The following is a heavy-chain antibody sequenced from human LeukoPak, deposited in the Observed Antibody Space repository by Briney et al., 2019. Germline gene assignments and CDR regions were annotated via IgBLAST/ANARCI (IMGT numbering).Heavy chain of an antibody. J-gene: IGHJ5*02. D-gene: IGHD5-18*01. CDR3: ATGLRGYSHVMGP. CDR2: FDPEDGET. CDR1: GFTFSSYG. V-gene: IGHV1-24*01. Sequence: GGSLRLSCAASGFTFSSYGMHWVRQAPGKGLEWMGGFDPEDGETIYAQKFQGRVTMTEDTSTDTAYMELSSLRSEDTAVYYCATGLRGYSHVMGPWGQGTLVTVSS.